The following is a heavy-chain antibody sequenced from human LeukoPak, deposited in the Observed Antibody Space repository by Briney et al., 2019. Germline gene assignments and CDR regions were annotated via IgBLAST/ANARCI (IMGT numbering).Heavy chain of an antibody. CDR2: ISHSGGST. CDR1: GFTFSGYA. D-gene: IGHD2-15*01. J-gene: IGHJ3*02. CDR3: ARASAPGVVVSAFDI. V-gene: IGHV3-23*01. Sequence: GGSLRLSCAASGFTFSGYAMSWVRQAPGKGLEWVSGISHSGGSTHYADSVKGRVTISRDNSKNTLYLQINSLRAEDTAVYYCARASAPGVVVSAFDIWGQGTMVTVSS.